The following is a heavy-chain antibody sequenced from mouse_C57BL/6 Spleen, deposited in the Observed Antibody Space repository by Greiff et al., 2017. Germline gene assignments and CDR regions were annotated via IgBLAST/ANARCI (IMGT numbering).Heavy chain of an antibody. CDR2: IDPSDSYT. CDR3: ARSSPGGFAY. J-gene: IGHJ3*01. Sequence: KQSCKASGYTFTSYWMQWVKQRPGQGLEWIGEIDPSDSYTNYNQKFKGKATLTVDTSSSTAYMQLSSLTSEDSAVYYCARSSPGGFAYWGQGTLVTVSA. V-gene: IGHV1-50*01. CDR1: GYTFTSYW.